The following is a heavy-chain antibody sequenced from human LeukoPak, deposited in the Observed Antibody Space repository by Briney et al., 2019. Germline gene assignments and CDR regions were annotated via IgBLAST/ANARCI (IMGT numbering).Heavy chain of an antibody. Sequence: GGSLPLFRAPSGFTFSSYGMHWVRQPPGKALECVAFILYDGSNKYYADSVKGRFTISRDNYKNTLYLQLNSMRAEDTAVYYCAKGAITMIVVVMTYFDYWGQGTLVTVSS. V-gene: IGHV3-30*02. J-gene: IGHJ4*02. CDR2: ILYDGSNK. CDR3: AKGAITMIVVVMTYFDY. D-gene: IGHD3-22*01. CDR1: GFTFSSYG.